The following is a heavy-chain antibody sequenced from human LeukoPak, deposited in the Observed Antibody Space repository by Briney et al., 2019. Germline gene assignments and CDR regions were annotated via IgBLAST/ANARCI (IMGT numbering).Heavy chain of an antibody. D-gene: IGHD3-22*01. J-gene: IGHJ6*03. CDR2: ISSTGGHI. CDR3: ARGRGNYYDSSSFYSYYMDV. V-gene: IGHV3-21*01. Sequence: GGSLRLSCAASGFTFSSYSMIWVRQAPGKGLEWVSFISSTGGHIYYADSVKGRFTISRDNAKSSLFPQMNSLRAEDTAVYYCARGRGNYYDSSSFYSYYMDVWGKGTAVTVSS. CDR1: GFTFSSYS.